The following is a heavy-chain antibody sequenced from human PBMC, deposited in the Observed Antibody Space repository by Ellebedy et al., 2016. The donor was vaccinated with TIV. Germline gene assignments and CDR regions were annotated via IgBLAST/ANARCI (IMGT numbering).Heavy chain of an antibody. CDR3: ARLRQSRDRSHWYFDL. CDR2: IHYSEST. J-gene: IGHJ2*01. V-gene: IGHV4-59*11. D-gene: IGHD1-14*01. Sequence: SETLSLXXSVSGDSISSLYCAWIRQPPVKGLEWIGIIHYSESTNYNPSLKNRVTMSVDASTTQLSLNLSSVTAADTAVYFCARLRQSRDRSHWYFDLWGRGTLVTV. CDR1: GDSISSLY.